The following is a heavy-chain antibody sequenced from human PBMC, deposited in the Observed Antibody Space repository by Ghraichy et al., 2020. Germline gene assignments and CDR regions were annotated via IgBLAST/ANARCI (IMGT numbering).Heavy chain of an antibody. CDR3: ARDQEYNDFWSGYGY. CDR1: GFTFSTYW. J-gene: IGHJ4*02. CDR2: IKKDGSET. Sequence: GGSLRLSCAASGFTFSTYWMSWVCQAPGKGLEWVANIKKDGSETYYVDSVKGRFTISRDNAKNSLYLQMNSLRAEDTAVYYCARDQEYNDFWSGYGYWGQGTSVTVSS. V-gene: IGHV3-7*01. D-gene: IGHD3/OR15-3a*01.